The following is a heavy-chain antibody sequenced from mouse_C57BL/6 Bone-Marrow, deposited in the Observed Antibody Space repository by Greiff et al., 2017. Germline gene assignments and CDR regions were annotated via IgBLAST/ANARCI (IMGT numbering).Heavy chain of an antibody. J-gene: IGHJ2*01. CDR3: TKGCIPPCSYVDY. V-gene: IGHV6-3*01. CDR2: IRLKSDNYAA. CDR1: GFTFSNYW. Sequence: EVKLMESGGGLVQPGGSMKLSCVASGFTFSNYWMNWVRQSPEKGLEWVAQIRLKSDNYAAHYAESVKGRFTISRDDSKSSVYLQMNNLRAEDTGIYYCTKGCIPPCSYVDYWGQGTTLTVSS.